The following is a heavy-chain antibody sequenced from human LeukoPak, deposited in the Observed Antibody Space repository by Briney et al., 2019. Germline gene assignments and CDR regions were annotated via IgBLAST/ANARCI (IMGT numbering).Heavy chain of an antibody. V-gene: IGHV3-43*02. D-gene: IGHD3-22*01. Sequence: GGSLRLSCEASGFTFDDYAMHWVRQAPGKGLEWVSLISGDGGSTYYADSVKGRFTISRDNSKNSLYLQMNSLRTEDTALYYCAKDIRRNYYDSSGYNWYGMDVWGQGTTVTVSS. CDR1: GFTFDDYA. CDR3: AKDIRRNYYDSSGYNWYGMDV. CDR2: ISGDGGST. J-gene: IGHJ6*02.